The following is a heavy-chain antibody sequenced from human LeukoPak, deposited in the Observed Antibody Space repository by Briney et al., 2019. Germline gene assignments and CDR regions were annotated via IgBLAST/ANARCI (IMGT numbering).Heavy chain of an antibody. CDR2: ILRISNYI. D-gene: IGHD6-13*01. Sequence: PRGSLTLSCAASGFTLSRYSMNWVRHAPGNGMEWVSSILRISNYIYYADSVKGRFTISRDNAKNSLYLQMNSLRAEDTGVYYCARVRSSWCGGFDAFDIWGQGTMVTVSS. V-gene: IGHV3-21*01. CDR3: ARVRSSWCGGFDAFDI. CDR1: GFTLSRYS. J-gene: IGHJ3*02.